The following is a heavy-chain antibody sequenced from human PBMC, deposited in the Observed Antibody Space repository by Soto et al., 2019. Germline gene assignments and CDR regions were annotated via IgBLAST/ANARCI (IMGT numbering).Heavy chain of an antibody. D-gene: IGHD3-22*01. CDR2: VYNDGRA. V-gene: IGHV4-4*02. J-gene: IGHJ4*02. CDR3: ARLVYDSRLNYLYFDH. Sequence: SETLSLTCDVSGVSLSSGNCWSWVRQPPGRGLEWIAEVYNDGRATYHPSLESRATIQVDRSKNQFSLRLSSVTAADTGKYYCARLVYDSRLNYLYFDHWGQGTLGTVS. CDR1: GVSLSSGNC.